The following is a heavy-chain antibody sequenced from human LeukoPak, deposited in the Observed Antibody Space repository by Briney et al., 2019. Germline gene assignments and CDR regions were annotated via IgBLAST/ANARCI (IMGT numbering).Heavy chain of an antibody. CDR3: ASIKDGSGWPYYFDY. V-gene: IGHV4-34*01. D-gene: IGHD6-19*01. J-gene: IGHJ4*02. CDR2: INHSGST. CDR1: GGSISNYY. Sequence: SETLSLTCTVSGGSISNYYWSWIRQPPGKGLEWIGEINHSGSTNYNPSLKSRVTISVDTSKNQFSLKLSSVTAADTAVYYCASIKDGSGWPYYFDYWGQGTLVTVSS.